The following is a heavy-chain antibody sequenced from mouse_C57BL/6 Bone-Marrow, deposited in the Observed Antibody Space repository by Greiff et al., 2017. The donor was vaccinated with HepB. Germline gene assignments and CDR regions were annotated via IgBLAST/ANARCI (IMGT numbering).Heavy chain of an antibody. J-gene: IGHJ3*01. CDR3: AYSNYVDWFAY. CDR2: IRLKSDNYAT. CDR1: GFTFSNYW. Sequence: EVKLEESGGGLVQPGGSMKLSCVASGFTFSNYWMNWVRQSPEKGLEWVAQIRLKSDNYATHYAESVKGRFTISRDDSKSSVYLQMNNLRAEDTGIYYCAYSNYVDWFAYWGQGTLVTVSA. V-gene: IGHV6-3*01. D-gene: IGHD2-5*01.